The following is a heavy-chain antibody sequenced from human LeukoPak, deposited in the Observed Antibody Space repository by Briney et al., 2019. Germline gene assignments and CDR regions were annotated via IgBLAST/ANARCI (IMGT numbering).Heavy chain of an antibody. V-gene: IGHV4-34*01. J-gene: IGHJ4*02. CDR1: GGSFSGYY. D-gene: IGHD3-10*01. Sequence: PSETLSFTCAVYGGSFSGYYWSWIRQPPGKGLEWIGEINHSGSTNYNPSLKSRVTISVDTSKNQFSLKLSSVTAADTAVYYCARGSLTMVRYWGQGTLVTVSS. CDR3: ARGSLTMVRY. CDR2: INHSGST.